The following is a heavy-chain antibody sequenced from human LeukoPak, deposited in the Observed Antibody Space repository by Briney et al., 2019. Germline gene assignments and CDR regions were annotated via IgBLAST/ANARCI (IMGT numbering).Heavy chain of an antibody. CDR1: GFTVSGLG. V-gene: IGHV3-30*02. J-gene: IGHJ4*02. CDR3: ANDFWSAPQDY. D-gene: IGHD3-3*01. Sequence: GGSLRLSCAASGFTVSGLGMHWVRQAPGKGLEWVAFIQGDGRNTWYADSVRGRFAISRDDSKNTVYLQMNSLRAEDTAVYYCANDFWSAPQDYWGQGTLVTVSS. CDR2: IQGDGRNT.